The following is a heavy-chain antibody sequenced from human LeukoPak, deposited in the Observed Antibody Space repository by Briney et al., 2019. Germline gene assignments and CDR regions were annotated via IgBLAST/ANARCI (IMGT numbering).Heavy chain of an antibody. CDR1: GDSLGRSNTY. CDR3: ARHRGGGGYHYMDV. V-gene: IGHV4-39*01. Sequence: SDTLSLTCTVSGDSLGRSNTYWGWIRQTPGKGLEWLGTILHSGYTYNSPSLKSRVTMSVDSSKNQFSLSISSVTAADTAVYFCARHRGGGGYHYMDVWGKGTTVIVSS. J-gene: IGHJ6*03. CDR2: ILHSGYT. D-gene: IGHD2-21*01.